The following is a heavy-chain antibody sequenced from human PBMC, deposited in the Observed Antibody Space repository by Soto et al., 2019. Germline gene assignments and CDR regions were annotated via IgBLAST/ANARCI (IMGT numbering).Heavy chain of an antibody. J-gene: IGHJ4*02. Sequence: ASVKVSCQASGYTYTSYAMHWVRQAPGQRLEWKGRINAGNGNTKYSQKFQGRVTITKDTSASTAYMELRSLRSDDTAVYYCARDVCDVVVVAATDLDYWGQGILVTVSS. D-gene: IGHD2-15*01. V-gene: IGHV1-3*01. CDR1: GYTYTSYA. CDR3: ARDVCDVVVVAATDLDY. CDR2: INAGNGNT.